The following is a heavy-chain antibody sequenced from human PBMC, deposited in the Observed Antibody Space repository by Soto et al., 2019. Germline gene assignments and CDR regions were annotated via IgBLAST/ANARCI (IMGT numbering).Heavy chain of an antibody. Sequence: GGSLRISCAASGFTFSSYSMNWVRQAPGKGLEWVSSISSSSSYIYYADSVKGRFTISRDNAKNSLYLQMNSLRAEDTAVYYCARMGSQRYYYYGMDVWGQGT. CDR3: ARMGSQRYYYYGMDV. CDR1: GFTFSSYS. CDR2: ISSSSSYI. V-gene: IGHV3-21*01. J-gene: IGHJ6*02. D-gene: IGHD6-25*01.